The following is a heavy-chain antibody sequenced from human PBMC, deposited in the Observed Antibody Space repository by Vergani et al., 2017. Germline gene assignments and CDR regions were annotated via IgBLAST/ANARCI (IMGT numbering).Heavy chain of an antibody. D-gene: IGHD3-9*01. V-gene: IGHV1-46*03. CDR2: SNPSGGHT. CDR3: ARGDYGILTGYRY. J-gene: IGHJ4*02. CDR1: GYTFSDYY. Sequence: QVPVVQSGAEVKKSGASVKVSCKTSGYTFSDYYMHWVRQAPGQGLEWMGISNPSGGHTNYAQKFQGRVTMTRDTSTSTVYMELSSLRSEDTAIYYCARGDYGILTGYRYWGQGTLVTVSA.